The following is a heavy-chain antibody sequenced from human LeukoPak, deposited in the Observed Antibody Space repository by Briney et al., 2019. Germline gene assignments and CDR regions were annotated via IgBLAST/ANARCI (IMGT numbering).Heavy chain of an antibody. CDR1: GYSFSTYT. V-gene: IGHV1-3*01. CDR3: ARATTDYYYYYGMDV. J-gene: IGHJ6*02. Sequence: ASVKVSCKASGYSFSTYTMHWVRQAPGQRLEWMGWINAGNGNTKYSQKFQDRVSMTRDTSASAAYMELSSLRSEDTAVYYCARATTDYYYYYGMDVWGQGTTVTVSS. CDR2: INAGNGNT.